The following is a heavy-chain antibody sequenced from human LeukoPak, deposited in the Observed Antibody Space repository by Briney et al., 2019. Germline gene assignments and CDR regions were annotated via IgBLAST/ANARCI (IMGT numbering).Heavy chain of an antibody. CDR1: GGSISSGDYY. Sequence: SETLSLTCTVSGGSISSGDYYWSWIRQPPGKGLEWIGYIYYSGSTYYNPSLKSRVTISVDTSKNQFSLKLSSVTAADTAVYYCATDIVVVPAATQTNYYYYYYMDVWGKGTTVTDSS. J-gene: IGHJ6*03. CDR2: IYYSGST. D-gene: IGHD2-2*01. V-gene: IGHV4-30-4*08. CDR3: ATDIVVVPAATQTNYYYYYYMDV.